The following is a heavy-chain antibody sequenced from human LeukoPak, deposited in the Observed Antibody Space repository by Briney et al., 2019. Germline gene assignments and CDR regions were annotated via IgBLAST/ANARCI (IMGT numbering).Heavy chain of an antibody. V-gene: IGHV4-39*07. CDR2: IHYSGST. D-gene: IGHD4-23*01. J-gene: IGHJ4*02. CDR3: ARAERYGGNYDY. CDR1: GGSISSSAYY. Sequence: PSETLSLTCTVSGGSISSSAYYWGWIRQPPGKGLEWIGSIHYSGSTYYNPSLKSRVTISVDTSKNQFSLKLSSVTAADTAVYYCARAERYGGNYDYWGQGTLVTVSS.